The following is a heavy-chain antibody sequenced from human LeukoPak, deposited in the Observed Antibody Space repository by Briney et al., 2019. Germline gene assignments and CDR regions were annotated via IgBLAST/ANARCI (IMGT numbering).Heavy chain of an antibody. CDR3: AGVTQNYAFDI. Sequence: ASVKVSCKASGYTFTGYYMHWVRQAPGQGLEWMGRINPNSGTTNYAQKFQGRVTMTRDTSISTACMELSRLRSDDTAVYYCAGVTQNYAFDIWGQGTMVTVSS. D-gene: IGHD2-21*02. CDR2: INPNSGTT. V-gene: IGHV1-2*06. J-gene: IGHJ3*02. CDR1: GYTFTGYY.